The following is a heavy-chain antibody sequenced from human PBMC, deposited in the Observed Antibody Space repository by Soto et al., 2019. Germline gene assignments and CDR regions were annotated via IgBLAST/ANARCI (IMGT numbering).Heavy chain of an antibody. V-gene: IGHV5-51*01. D-gene: IGHD3-9*01. CDR2: IYPGDSDT. CDR1: GYSFTSYW. J-gene: IGHJ4*02. CDR3: ARFPPDDYDILTGYYPSDY. Sequence: GESLKLSCKGSGYSFTSYWIGWVRQMPGKGLEWMGIIYPGDSDTRYSPSFQGQVTISADKSISTAYLQWSSLKASDTAMYYCARFPPDDYDILTGYYPSDYWGQGTLVTVSS.